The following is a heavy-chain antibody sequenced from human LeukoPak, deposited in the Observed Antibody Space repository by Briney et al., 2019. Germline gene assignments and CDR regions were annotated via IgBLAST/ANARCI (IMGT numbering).Heavy chain of an antibody. CDR3: ARAYYDFWSGYYTGIGY. Sequence: GGSLRLSCAASGFTFSSYEMNWVRQAPGKGLEWVSYISSSSSTIYYADSVKGRFTISRDNAKNSLYLQMNSLRAEDTAVYYCARAYYDFWSGYYTGIGYWGQGTLVTVSS. J-gene: IGHJ4*02. D-gene: IGHD3-3*01. CDR2: ISSSSSTI. V-gene: IGHV3-48*03. CDR1: GFTFSSYE.